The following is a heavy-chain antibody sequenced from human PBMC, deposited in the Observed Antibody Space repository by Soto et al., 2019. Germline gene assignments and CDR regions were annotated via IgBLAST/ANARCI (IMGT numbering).Heavy chain of an antibody. CDR2: IYYSGST. V-gene: IGHV4-30-4*08. J-gene: IGHJ4*02. Sequence: SWVRQAPGKGLEWVGYIYYSGSTYYNPSLKSRVTISVDTSKNQFSLKLSSVTAADTAVYYCARGDYDLWSGSVAPGDYWGQGTLVTVSS. D-gene: IGHD3-3*01. CDR3: ARGDYDLWSGSVAPGDY.